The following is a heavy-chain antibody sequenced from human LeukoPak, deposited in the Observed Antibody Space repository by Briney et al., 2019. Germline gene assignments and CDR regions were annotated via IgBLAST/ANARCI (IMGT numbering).Heavy chain of an antibody. CDR3: AGHSFDTVDAFDI. D-gene: IGHD2-2*02. CDR1: GFSFTNYW. J-gene: IGHJ3*02. CDR2: IYPGDSDT. V-gene: IGHV5-51*01. Sequence: GESLKISCKASGFSFTNYWIGWVRQMPGKGLEWMGIIYPGDSDTRYSPSFQGQVTISADKSISAAYLRWRSLKASDTAMYYCAGHSFDTVDAFDIWGQGTIVTVSA.